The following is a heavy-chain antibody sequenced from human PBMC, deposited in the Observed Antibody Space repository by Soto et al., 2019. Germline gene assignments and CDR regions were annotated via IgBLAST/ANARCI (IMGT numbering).Heavy chain of an antibody. CDR3: ARRIETAGPFDY. CDR2: IYYSGST. CDR1: GGSINSGGYY. Sequence: SETLSLTCTVSGGSINSGGYYWSWIRQHPGKGLEWLGYIYYSGSTYYNPSLQSRLSISRDTPKNQFSLRLTSVTAADTAVYYCARRIETAGPFDYWGQGTLVTVPS. V-gene: IGHV4-31*03. D-gene: IGHD6-13*01. J-gene: IGHJ4*02.